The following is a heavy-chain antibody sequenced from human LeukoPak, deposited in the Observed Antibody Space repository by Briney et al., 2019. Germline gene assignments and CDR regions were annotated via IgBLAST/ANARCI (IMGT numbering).Heavy chain of an antibody. CDR1: GFTFSDYY. CDR2: ISNSGSTV. D-gene: IGHD2-8*01. V-gene: IGHV3-11*01. CDR3: ALGTINKDYYFGMDV. J-gene: IGHJ6*02. Sequence: GGSLRLSCAASGFTFSDYYMTWLRQAPGKGLEWLSYISNSGSTVFYADSVKGRFTVSRDNAKRSLYLQIESLRDDDTAVYHCALGTINKDYYFGMDVWGQGTTVTVSS.